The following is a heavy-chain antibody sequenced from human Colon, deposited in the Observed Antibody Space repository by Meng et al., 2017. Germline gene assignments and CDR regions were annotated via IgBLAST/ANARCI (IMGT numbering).Heavy chain of an antibody. CDR2: VHYSGSN. D-gene: IGHD7-27*01. V-gene: IGHV4-4*02. J-gene: IGHJ4*02. CDR3: ARGYLGTPVVHFDA. CDR1: GVSVSGSNW. Sequence: VRLQCAGPLLGKAAETLSLTCAVSGVSVSGSNWWGWVRQSSEKGLEGIGEVHYSGSNNYNPSLKSRVTMSVDKSKNHFSLNLTSVTAADTGVYYCARGYLGTPVVHFDAWGQGTLVTVSS.